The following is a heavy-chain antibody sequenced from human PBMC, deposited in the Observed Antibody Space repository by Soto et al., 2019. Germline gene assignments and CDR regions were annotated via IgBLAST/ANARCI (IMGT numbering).Heavy chain of an antibody. CDR2: ISGSGDST. J-gene: IGHJ6*02. Sequence: AMTWVRQAAGKGLEWVSSISGSGDSTYYADSVKGRFTISRDNSKNTLFLQMNSLRAEDTAIYYCAKAGGSTVATYYGLDVWGQGTTVTVSS. CDR3: AKAGGSTVATYYGLDV. CDR1: A. V-gene: IGHV3-23*01. D-gene: IGHD3-10*01.